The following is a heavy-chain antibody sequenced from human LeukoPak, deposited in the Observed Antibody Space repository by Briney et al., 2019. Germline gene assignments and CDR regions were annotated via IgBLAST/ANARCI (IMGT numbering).Heavy chain of an antibody. CDR3: ARNIAVAGRSKYYFDY. CDR1: GGTFSSYA. CDR2: IIPIFGTA. Sequence: ASVKVSCKASGGTFSSYAISWVRQAPGQGLEWMGGIIPIFGTANYAQKFQGGVTITADESTSTAYMELSSLRSEDTAVYYCARNIAVAGRSKYYFDYWGQGTLVTVSS. J-gene: IGHJ4*02. D-gene: IGHD6-19*01. V-gene: IGHV1-69*01.